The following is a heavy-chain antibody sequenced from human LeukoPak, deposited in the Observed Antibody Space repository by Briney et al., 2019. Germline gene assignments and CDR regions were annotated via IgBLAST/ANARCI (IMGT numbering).Heavy chain of an antibody. J-gene: IGHJ5*02. CDR2: IKQDGSQE. V-gene: IGHV3-7*04. CDR1: GFYFSAYL. Sequence: GGSLRLSCVASGFYFSAYLMSWVRQAPGKGLEWVANIKQDGSQEFYLDSVKGRFTISRDNGNNSLYLHMSRLRIEDTAVYYCARDLKGFNLWGQGALVTVSS. CDR3: ARDLKGFNL.